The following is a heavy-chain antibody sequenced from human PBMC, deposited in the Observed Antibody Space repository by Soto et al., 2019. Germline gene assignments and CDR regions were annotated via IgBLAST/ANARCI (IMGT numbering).Heavy chain of an antibody. Sequence: PGGSLRLSCATSGFTFSDSAIHWVRQASGKGLGWVGFINFRTENYATLYSASMKDRVTISRDNSQSRAYLQINSLKIEDTAVYYCVRRGFLTPEAFDIWGQGTVVTVSS. CDR1: GFTFSDSA. CDR2: INFRTENYAT. D-gene: IGHD7-27*01. V-gene: IGHV3-73*01. CDR3: VRRGFLTPEAFDI. J-gene: IGHJ3*02.